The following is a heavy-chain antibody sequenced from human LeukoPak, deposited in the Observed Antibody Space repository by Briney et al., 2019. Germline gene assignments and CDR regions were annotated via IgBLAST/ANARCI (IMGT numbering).Heavy chain of an antibody. CDR1: GGSISSGDYY. Sequence: SETLSLTCTVSGGSISSGDYYWSWIRQTPGKGLEWIGYIYYSGSTYYNPSLKSRVTISVDTSKNQFSLKLSSVTAADTAVYYCARDTYLDTAMVDYWGQGTLVTVSS. CDR2: IYYSGST. V-gene: IGHV4-30-4*08. CDR3: ARDTYLDTAMVDY. D-gene: IGHD5-18*01. J-gene: IGHJ4*02.